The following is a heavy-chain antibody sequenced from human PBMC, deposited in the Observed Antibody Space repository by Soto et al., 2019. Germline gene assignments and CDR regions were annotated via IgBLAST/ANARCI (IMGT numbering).Heavy chain of an antibody. Sequence: GGSLRLSCAASGFTFSSYAMSWVRQAPGKGLEWVAVIWYDGSNKYYADSVKGRFTISRDNSKNTLYLQMNSLRAEDTAVYYCARVTRGGYGMDVWGQGTTVTVSS. CDR1: GFTFSSYA. CDR3: ARVTRGGYGMDV. V-gene: IGHV3-33*08. CDR2: IWYDGSNK. D-gene: IGHD7-27*01. J-gene: IGHJ6*02.